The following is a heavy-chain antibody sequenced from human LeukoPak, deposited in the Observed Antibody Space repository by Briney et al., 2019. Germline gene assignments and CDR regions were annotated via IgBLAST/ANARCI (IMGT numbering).Heavy chain of an antibody. D-gene: IGHD1-26*01. CDR3: ARGSESGSYYSVYDGSFDF. J-gene: IGHJ3*01. CDR1: GYTFSGYY. CDR2: INPKSGGT. V-gene: IGHV1-2*02. Sequence: ASVKLSCKASGYTFSGYYIHWVRQAPGQGLEWMGWINPKSGGTNYAQKFQGRVTMTRDTSISTAYMELSSLSADDTALYYCARGSESGSYYSVYDGSFDFWGQGTMVTVSS.